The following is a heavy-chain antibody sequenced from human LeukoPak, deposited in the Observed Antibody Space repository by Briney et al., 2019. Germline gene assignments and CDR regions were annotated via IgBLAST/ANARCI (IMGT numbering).Heavy chain of an antibody. D-gene: IGHD5-24*01. Sequence: GASVKVSCKASGYTFTGYYMHWVRQAPGQGLEWMGWINPNSGGTNYAQKFQGRVTMTRDTSISTAYMELSRLRSDDTAVYYCARVRQGWLQSDYFDYWGQGTLVTVSS. J-gene: IGHJ4*02. CDR3: ARVRQGWLQSDYFDY. CDR1: GYTFTGYY. V-gene: IGHV1-2*02. CDR2: INPNSGGT.